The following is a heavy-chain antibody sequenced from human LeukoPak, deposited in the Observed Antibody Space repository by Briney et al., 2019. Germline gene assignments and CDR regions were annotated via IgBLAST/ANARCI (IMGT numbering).Heavy chain of an antibody. D-gene: IGHD1-14*01. CDR3: ESIPGSSTSRYHFDN. CDR1: GGSVSSSNHH. Sequence: SETLSLTCNVSGGSVSSSNHHWAWIRQSPGMGLEWVGTFFSTGRTSQNPDPSLKGRVTLSVDTSRNQFSLQLRSLTAADTAIFYCESIPGSSTSRYHFDNWGQGTLVPVSS. CDR2: FFSTGRT. V-gene: IGHV4-39*01. J-gene: IGHJ4*02.